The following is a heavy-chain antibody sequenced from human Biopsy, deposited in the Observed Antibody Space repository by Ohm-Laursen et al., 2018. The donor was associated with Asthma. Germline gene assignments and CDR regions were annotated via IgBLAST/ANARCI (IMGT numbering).Heavy chain of an antibody. CDR3: SKDPLGYYFEI. V-gene: IGHV3-30-3*01. Sequence: SLRLSCTASGTHFGSYNMHWARQAPGKGLEWVAVITFDGSTQHYGDSVKGRFTISRDNSKNMLFLQMNSLRAEDTAVYYCSKDPLGYYFEIWGQGTQVPVSS. D-gene: IGHD3-9*01. CDR2: ITFDGSTQ. J-gene: IGHJ4*02. CDR1: GTHFGSYN.